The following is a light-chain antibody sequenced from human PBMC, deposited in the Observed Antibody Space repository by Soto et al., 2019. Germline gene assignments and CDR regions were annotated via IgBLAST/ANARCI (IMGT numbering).Light chain of an antibody. Sequence: QSVPTQPRSVSGSPGQSVTISCTGTSSDVDAYKRVSWYQQPPGSAPKLIIYEVSNRPSGLPDRFSGSKSGTTPSLSISGLQAEDEADYYCYSYVGSHTWVFGTGTNLTVL. J-gene: IGLJ1*01. V-gene: IGLV2-18*02. CDR2: EVS. CDR1: SSDVDAYKR. CDR3: YSYVGSHTWV.